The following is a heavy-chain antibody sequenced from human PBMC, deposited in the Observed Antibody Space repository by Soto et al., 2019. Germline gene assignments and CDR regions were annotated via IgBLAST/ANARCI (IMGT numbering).Heavy chain of an antibody. CDR1: GFSLSTSGVG. J-gene: IGHJ4*02. Sequence: QITLKESGPTLVKPTQPLTLTCTFSGFSLSTSGVGVGWIRQPPGKALEWLALIYWDDDKRYSPSLKSRLTITKDTSKRQVVLTMTNLDPVDTAAYYCAHSYSRYFDWSNYFDYWCQGTLVTVSS. CDR3: AHSYSRYFDWSNYFDY. D-gene: IGHD3-9*01. CDR2: IYWDDDK. V-gene: IGHV2-5*02.